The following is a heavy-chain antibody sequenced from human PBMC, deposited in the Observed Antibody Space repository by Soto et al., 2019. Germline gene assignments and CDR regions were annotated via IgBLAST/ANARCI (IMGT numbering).Heavy chain of an antibody. V-gene: IGHV4-59*01. CDR3: ASGLRGRGGRNPGYCTCYFGY. J-gene: IGHJ4*02. CDR2: IYYSGST. Sequence: QVQLQESGPGLVKPSETLSLTCTVSGGSISSYYWSWIRQPPGKGLEWIGYIYYSGSTNYNPPLKSRVTLSVATSKNQYPLKLGPAAAADTDVYYCASGLRGRGGRNPGYCTCYFGYLGQGTLGTVSS. CDR1: GGSISSYY. D-gene: IGHD2-15*01.